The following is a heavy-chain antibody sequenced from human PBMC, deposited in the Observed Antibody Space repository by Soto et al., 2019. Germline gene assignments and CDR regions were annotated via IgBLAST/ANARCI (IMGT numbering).Heavy chain of an antibody. J-gene: IGHJ4*02. CDR1: GFPFNNYG. Sequence: GGSLRLSCTVSGFPFNNYGINWVRQAPGKGLEWVSSVSKSDYTYYSDSVKGRFTISRDNAKNSVSLQMNTLRVEDTAVYYCAREDSIIIPAVSDFWGQGTLVTVSS. CDR3: AREDSIIIPAVSDF. D-gene: IGHD2-2*01. CDR2: VSKSDYT. V-gene: IGHV3-21*01.